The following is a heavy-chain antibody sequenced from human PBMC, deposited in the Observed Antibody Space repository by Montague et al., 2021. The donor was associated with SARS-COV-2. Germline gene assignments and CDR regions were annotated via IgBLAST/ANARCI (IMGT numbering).Heavy chain of an antibody. J-gene: IGHJ6*02. Sequence: SETLSLTCTVSGGSISPYYWSWIRQSPGKGLECIGYTSYSGSTVYNPSLKSRVTISIDTSKNQFSLKLSSVTAADTAVYYCARWGEYYDSPYYYYAMDVWGQGTPVTVSS. CDR3: ARWGEYYDSPYYYYAMDV. CDR1: GGSISPYY. V-gene: IGHV4-59*12. D-gene: IGHD3-3*01. CDR2: TSYSGST.